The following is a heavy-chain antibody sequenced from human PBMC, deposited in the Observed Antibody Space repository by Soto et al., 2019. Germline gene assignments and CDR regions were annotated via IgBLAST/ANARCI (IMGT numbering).Heavy chain of an antibody. CDR3: ARHVQWLVTFDY. D-gene: IGHD6-19*01. Sequence: QVQLQESGPGLVKPSETLSLTRTVSGGSISSYYWSWIRQPPGKGLEWIGYIYYSGSTNYNPSLKSRVTISVATSKNQFSLKLSSVTAADTAVYYCARHVQWLVTFDYWGQGTLVTVSS. CDR2: IYYSGST. CDR1: GGSISSYY. J-gene: IGHJ4*02. V-gene: IGHV4-59*08.